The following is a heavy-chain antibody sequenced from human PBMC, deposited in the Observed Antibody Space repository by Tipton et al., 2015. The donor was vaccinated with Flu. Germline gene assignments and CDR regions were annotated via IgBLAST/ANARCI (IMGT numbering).Heavy chain of an antibody. D-gene: IGHD3-22*01. Sequence: TLSLTCTVSGGSISSGSYYWSWIRQPAGKGLEWIGRIYTSGSTNYNPSLKSRVTISVDTSKNQFSLKLSSVTATDTAMYYCARLGVITTQGPHDAFDIWGQGTMVTVSS. CDR1: GGSISSGSYY. CDR2: IYTSGST. J-gene: IGHJ3*02. CDR3: ARLGVITTQGPHDAFDI. V-gene: IGHV4-61*02.